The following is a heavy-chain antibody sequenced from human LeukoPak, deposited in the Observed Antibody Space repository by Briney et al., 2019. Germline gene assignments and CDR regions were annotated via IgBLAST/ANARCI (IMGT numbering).Heavy chain of an antibody. Sequence: SQTLSLTCTVSGGSISSGDYYWSWIRQPPGKGLEWIGYIYYSGSTYYNPSLKSRVTISVGTSKNQFSLKLSSVTAADTAVHYCAREYIRFLYPAGAFDIWGQGTMVTVSS. J-gene: IGHJ3*02. V-gene: IGHV4-30-4*08. CDR3: AREYIRFLYPAGAFDI. D-gene: IGHD3-3*01. CDR2: IYYSGST. CDR1: GGSISSGDYY.